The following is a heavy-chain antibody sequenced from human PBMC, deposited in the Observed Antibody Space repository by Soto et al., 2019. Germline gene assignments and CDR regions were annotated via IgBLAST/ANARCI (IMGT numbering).Heavy chain of an antibody. D-gene: IGHD2-2*01. CDR1: GFTFSNAW. J-gene: IGHJ4*02. Sequence: EVQLVESGGGLVKPGGSLRLSCAASGFTFSNAWMSWVRQAPGKGLEWVGRIKSKTDGGTTDYAAPVKGRFTISRDDSNNTLYLQINSLKTEDTAVYYCTTVCDIVVVPAAMSFSDYFDYWGQGTLVTVSS. CDR2: IKSKTDGGTT. CDR3: TTVCDIVVVPAAMSFSDYFDY. V-gene: IGHV3-15*01.